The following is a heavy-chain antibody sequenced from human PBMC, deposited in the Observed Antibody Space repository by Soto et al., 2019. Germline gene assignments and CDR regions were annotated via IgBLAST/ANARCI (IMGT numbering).Heavy chain of an antibody. J-gene: IGHJ4*02. Sequence: PSETLSLTCAVSGGSISSGGYSWSWIRQPPGKGLEWIGYMYHSGSTYYNPSLKSRVTISIDRSKNQFSLKLSSVTAADTAVYYCARVPDYWAQGILITVSS. V-gene: IGHV4-30-2*01. D-gene: IGHD2-2*01. CDR1: GGSISSGGYS. CDR3: ARVPDY. CDR2: MYHSGST.